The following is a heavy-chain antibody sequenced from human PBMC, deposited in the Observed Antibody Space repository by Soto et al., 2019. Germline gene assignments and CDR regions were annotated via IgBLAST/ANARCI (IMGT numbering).Heavy chain of an antibody. V-gene: IGHV1-3*01. CDR2: INAGNGNT. J-gene: IGHJ6*02. CDR3: ARGNDILTGYYHYYYYGMDV. Sequence: ASVKVSCKASGYTFTSYAMHWVRQAPGQRLEWMGWINAGNGNTKYSQKFQGRVTITRDTSASTAYMELSSLRSEDTAVYYCARGNDILTGYYHYYYYGMDVWGRGTTVTVSS. CDR1: GYTFTSYA. D-gene: IGHD3-9*01.